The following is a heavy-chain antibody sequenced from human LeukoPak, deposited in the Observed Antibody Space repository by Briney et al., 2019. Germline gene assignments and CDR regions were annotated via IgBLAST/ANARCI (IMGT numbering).Heavy chain of an antibody. CDR1: GYTFTDYY. J-gene: IGHJ4*02. CDR2: INPNSGGT. Sequence: GASVKVSCKPSGYTFTDYYMHWVRQAPGQGLEWVGWINPNSGGTNYAQKFQGRVTMTRDTSISTAYMELSRLRSDDTAVYYCATQSGGTVTYNYWGQGTLVTVSS. CDR3: ATQSGGTVTYNY. V-gene: IGHV1-2*02. D-gene: IGHD4-17*01.